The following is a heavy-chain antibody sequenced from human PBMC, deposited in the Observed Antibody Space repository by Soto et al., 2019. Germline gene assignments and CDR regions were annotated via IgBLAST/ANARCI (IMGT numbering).Heavy chain of an antibody. V-gene: IGHV6-1*01. J-gene: IGHJ4*02. D-gene: IGHD6-6*01. CDR1: GDSVSSNTAA. Sequence: QVQLQQSGPGLVQPSQTLSLTCAISGDSVSSNTAAWNWIRQSPSGGLEWLGRTYYRSKCSNDYALPMKSRITISPDTSKNQHTLQLSSVTPEDSAVYYCAGAVSAQFDYWGRGTLVTVSS. CDR2: TYYRSKCSN. CDR3: AGAVSAQFDY.